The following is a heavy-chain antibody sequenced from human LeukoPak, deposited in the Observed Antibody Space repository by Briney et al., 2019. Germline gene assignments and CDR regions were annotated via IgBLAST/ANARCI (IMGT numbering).Heavy chain of an antibody. CDR1: GYTFTSYG. Sequence: ASVKVSCKASGYTFTSYGISWVRQAPGQGLEWMGRIIPILGIANYAQKFQGRVTITADKSTSTAYMELSSLRSEDTAVYYCARDGVVATILDWGQGTLVTVSS. CDR3: ARDGVVATILD. CDR2: IIPILGIA. V-gene: IGHV1-69*04. D-gene: IGHD5-12*01. J-gene: IGHJ4*02.